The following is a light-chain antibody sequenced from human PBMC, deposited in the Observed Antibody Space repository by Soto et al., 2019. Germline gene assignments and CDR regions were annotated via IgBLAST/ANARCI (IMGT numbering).Light chain of an antibody. J-gene: IGKJ4*01. CDR3: LQNYNYPLT. V-gene: IGKV1-6*01. Sequence: IQLTQSPSFLSASVGDRVSITCRASQGIRNDLGWYQQKPGKAPKVLIYAASSLQSGVPSRFSGSGSGTDFTLTISRLQPEDFATYYCLQNYNYPLTFGGGTKVEIK. CDR2: AAS. CDR1: QGIRND.